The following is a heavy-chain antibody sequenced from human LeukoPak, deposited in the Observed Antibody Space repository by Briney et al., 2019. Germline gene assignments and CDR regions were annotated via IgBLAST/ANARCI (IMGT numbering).Heavy chain of an antibody. J-gene: IGHJ4*02. D-gene: IGHD4-17*01. CDR2: ISGSGGST. V-gene: IGHV3-23*01. CDR1: GFTFSSYA. CDR3: ANTHRDYGDENFDY. Sequence: GGSLRLSCAASGFTFSSYAMSWVRQAPGKGLEWVSAISGSGGSTYYADSVKGRFTFSRDNSKNTLYLQMNSLRAEDTAVYYCANTHRDYGDENFDYWGQGTLVTVSS.